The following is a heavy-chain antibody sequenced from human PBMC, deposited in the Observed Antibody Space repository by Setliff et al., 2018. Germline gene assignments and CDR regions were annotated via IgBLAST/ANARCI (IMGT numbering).Heavy chain of an antibody. J-gene: IGHJ1*01. CDR1: GGTFNTYA. CDR3: ARGNPAERYEY. CDR2: ISLYDGHT. V-gene: IGHV1-18*01. D-gene: IGHD5-12*01. Sequence: ASVKVSCKASGGTFNTYAISWVRQAPGQGLEWMGFISLYDGHTNYAQNFQGRLTVTTDTSTSTAYMELSSLRFDDTAVYYCARGNPAERYEYWGQGTLVTVSS.